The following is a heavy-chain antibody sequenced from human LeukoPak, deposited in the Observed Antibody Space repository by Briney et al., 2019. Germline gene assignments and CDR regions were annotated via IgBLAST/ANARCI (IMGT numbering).Heavy chain of an antibody. V-gene: IGHV3-43*01. CDR1: GFTFDDYT. J-gene: IGHJ6*02. CDR2: XXXDGGST. Sequence: GGSLRLSCAASGFTFDDYTMXXXRQRPGKVXXXXSLXXXDGGSTDYADSVKGRFTISRDNSKNSLYLQMSSLRAEDTALYYCAKGEVTATSYYYGMDVWGQGTTVTVSS. D-gene: IGHD2-21*02. CDR3: AKGEVTATSYYYGMDV.